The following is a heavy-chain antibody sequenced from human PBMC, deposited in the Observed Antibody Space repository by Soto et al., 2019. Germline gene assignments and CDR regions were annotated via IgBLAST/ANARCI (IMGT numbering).Heavy chain of an antibody. CDR1: GGSISSGDYY. V-gene: IGHV4-30-4*01. J-gene: IGHJ5*02. D-gene: IGHD3-16*01. CDR3: VREGGDNGFDP. CDR2: IYYSGST. Sequence: SETLSLTCTVSGGSISSGDYYWSWIRQPPGKGLEWIEYIYYSGSTFYNPSLKNRVTISLDTSKIQFSLKLSSVTAADTAVYYCVREGGDNGFDPWGQGTPVTVSS.